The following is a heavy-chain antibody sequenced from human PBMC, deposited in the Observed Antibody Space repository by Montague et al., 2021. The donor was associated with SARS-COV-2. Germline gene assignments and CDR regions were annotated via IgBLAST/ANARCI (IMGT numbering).Heavy chain of an antibody. V-gene: IGHV4-34*01. CDR1: GTSFSGYY. D-gene: IGHD3-10*01. Sequence: SETLSLICAVHGTSFSGYYWNWIRQPPGRGLEWIGEIHHGGSTNYNPSLKSRVTISADTSKNQFSLKLTSVAAADTAVYYCARLGDGVVPSPILGVGPYYSYYYMDVWGKGTTVTVSS. CDR2: IHHGGST. CDR3: ARLGDGVVPSPILGVGPYYSYYYMDV. J-gene: IGHJ6*03.